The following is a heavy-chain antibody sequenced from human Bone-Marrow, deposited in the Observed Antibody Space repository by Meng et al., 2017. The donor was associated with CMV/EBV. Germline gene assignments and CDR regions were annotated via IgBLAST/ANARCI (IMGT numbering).Heavy chain of an antibody. V-gene: IGHV1-69*05. Sequence: SVKVACKASGGTFSSYAISWVRQAPGQGLEWMGGIIPIFGTANYAQKFQGRVTITTDESTSTAYMELSSLRSEDTAVYYCAKDGAFCGGDCYFDWGQGTLVTVSS. J-gene: IGHJ4*02. D-gene: IGHD2-21*01. CDR2: IIPIFGTA. CDR1: GGTFSSYA. CDR3: AKDGAFCGGDCYFD.